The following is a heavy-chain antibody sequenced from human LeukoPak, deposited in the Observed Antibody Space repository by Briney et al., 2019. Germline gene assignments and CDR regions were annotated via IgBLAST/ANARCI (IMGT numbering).Heavy chain of an antibody. CDR3: ARGGGAFCGGDCHRNFDY. Sequence: GGSLRLSCAPSEFTVSSNYMSWVRQAPGKGLEWVSVIYRDGSAYYADSVKGRFTISRDNSKNTLYLQMNSLRAEDTAVYYCARGGGAFCGGDCHRNFDYWGQGALVTVSS. CDR2: IYRDGSA. CDR1: EFTVSSNY. J-gene: IGHJ4*02. V-gene: IGHV3-53*01. D-gene: IGHD2-21*02.